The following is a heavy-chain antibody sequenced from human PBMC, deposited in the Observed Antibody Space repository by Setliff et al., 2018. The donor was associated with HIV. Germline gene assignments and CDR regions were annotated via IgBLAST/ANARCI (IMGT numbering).Heavy chain of an antibody. CDR2: IIPIFGTT. D-gene: IGHD3-22*01. Sequence: SVKVSCKASGGTFSSCGISWVRQAPGQGLEWMGGIIPIFGTTNYAQKFQGRVTITADESTSTAYMELSSLRSEDTAVYFCARDTYDSRGYFFGYWGQGILVTVSS. V-gene: IGHV1-69*13. CDR3: ARDTYDSRGYFFGY. J-gene: IGHJ4*02. CDR1: GGTFSSCG.